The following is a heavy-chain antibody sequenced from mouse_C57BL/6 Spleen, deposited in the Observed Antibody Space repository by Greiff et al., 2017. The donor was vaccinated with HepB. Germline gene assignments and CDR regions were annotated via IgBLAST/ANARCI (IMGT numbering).Heavy chain of an antibody. CDR1: GFTFSSYA. V-gene: IGHV5-4*03. J-gene: IGHJ1*03. Sequence: EVKVVESGGGLVKPGGSLKLSCAASGFTFSSYAMSWVRQTPEKRLEWVATISDGGSYTYYPDNVKGRFTISRDNAKNNLYLQMSHLRSEDTAMYYCASDGSSMVTTGYFDVWGKGTTVTVSS. CDR2: ISDGGSYT. CDR3: ASDGSSMVTTGYFDV. D-gene: IGHD2-2*01.